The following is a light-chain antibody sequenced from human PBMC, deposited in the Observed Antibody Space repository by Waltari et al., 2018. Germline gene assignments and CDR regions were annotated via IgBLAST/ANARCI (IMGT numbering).Light chain of an antibody. CDR3: QQFRLSFT. CDR2: GES. CDR1: QSSSSTY. J-gene: IGKJ3*01. Sequence: EIVLTQSPGTLSLSPGERAILSCRASQSSSSTYLAWYQQKPGQAPRLLVYGESSRATGVPDRFSGSGSGTDFTLTISRLEPEDFAMYYCQQFRLSFTFGPGTRVDIK. V-gene: IGKV3-20*01.